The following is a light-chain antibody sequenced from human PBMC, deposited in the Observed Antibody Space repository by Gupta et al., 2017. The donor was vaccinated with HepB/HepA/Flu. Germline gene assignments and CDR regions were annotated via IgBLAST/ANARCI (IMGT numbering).Light chain of an antibody. Sequence: ELVLTQSPATLSLSPGERATLSCRASQSVSSYLAWYQQKPGQAPRLLIYDASNRATGIPARFSGSGSGTDFTLTSSSRETEDFAVYYGQQRSNWLTFGGGTKVEIK. J-gene: IGKJ4*01. CDR2: DAS. CDR1: QSVSSY. CDR3: QQRSNWLT. V-gene: IGKV3-11*01.